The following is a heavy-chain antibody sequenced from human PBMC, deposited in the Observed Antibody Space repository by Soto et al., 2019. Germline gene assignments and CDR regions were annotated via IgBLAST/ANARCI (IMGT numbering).Heavy chain of an antibody. CDR1: GFSLSTSGMC. CDR3: ARIRCSIAVAGHYYFDY. Sequence: GSGPTLVNPTQTLTLTCTFSGFSLSTSGMCVSWIRQPPGKALEWLARIDWDDDKYYSTSLKTRLTISKDTSKNQVVLTMTNMDPVDTATYYCARIRCSIAVAGHYYFDYWGQTTLVTVSS. J-gene: IGHJ4*02. CDR2: IDWDDDK. D-gene: IGHD6-19*01. V-gene: IGHV2-70*11.